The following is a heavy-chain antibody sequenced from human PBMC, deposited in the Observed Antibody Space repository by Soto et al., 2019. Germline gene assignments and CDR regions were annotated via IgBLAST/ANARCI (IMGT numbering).Heavy chain of an antibody. D-gene: IGHD6-13*01. CDR1: GYTLTELS. V-gene: IGHV1-24*01. CDR3: ATDRAAAGTGLGGYMDV. Sequence: ASVKVSCXVSGYTLTELSMHWVRQAPGKGLEWMGGFDPEDGEAIYAQKFQGRVTMTEDTSTDTAYMELSSLRSEDTAVYYCATDRAAAGTGLGGYMDVWGKGTTVTVSS. CDR2: FDPEDGEA. J-gene: IGHJ6*03.